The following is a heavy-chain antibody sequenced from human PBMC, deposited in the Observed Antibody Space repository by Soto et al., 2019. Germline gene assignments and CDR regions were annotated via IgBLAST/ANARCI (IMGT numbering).Heavy chain of an antibody. Sequence: QVQLVESGGGVVQPGRSLRLSCAASGFTFSSYGMHWVRQAPGKGLEWVAVISYDGSNKYYADSVKGRFTISRDNSKNTLYLQMNSLRAEDTAVYYCAKDFANAVTTFMDVWGQGTTVTVSS. CDR3: AKDFANAVTTFMDV. CDR2: ISYDGSNK. CDR1: GFTFSSYG. V-gene: IGHV3-30*18. D-gene: IGHD4-17*01. J-gene: IGHJ6*02.